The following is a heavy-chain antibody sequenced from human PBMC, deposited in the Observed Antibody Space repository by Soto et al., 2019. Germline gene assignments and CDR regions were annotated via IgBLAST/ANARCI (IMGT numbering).Heavy chain of an antibody. Sequence: GGSLRLSCAASGFTFSHYYMSWIRQAPGKGLEWVSYISSSSSYTNYADSVKGRFTISRDNAKKSLYLPMNSLRAEDTAVYYCARANAGRCYWCMDVWGQGTTVTVFS. J-gene: IGHJ6*02. V-gene: IGHV3-11*06. D-gene: IGHD2-15*01. CDR1: GFTFSHYY. CDR3: ARANAGRCYWCMDV. CDR2: ISSSSSYT.